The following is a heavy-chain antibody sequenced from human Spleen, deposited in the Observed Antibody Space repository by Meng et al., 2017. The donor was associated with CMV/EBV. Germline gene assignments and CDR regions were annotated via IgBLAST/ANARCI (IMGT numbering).Heavy chain of an antibody. Sequence: TVSSGSITSSDYYWTWIRQPPGKGLEWIGYIYYSGRTYYNPSLKSRLTISIDTSNNQFSLKLSSVTAADTAAYYCAAGDYDFWRGDYWGQGTLVTVSS. CDR3: AAGDYDFWRGDY. J-gene: IGHJ4*02. D-gene: IGHD3-3*01. V-gene: IGHV4-30-4*01. CDR2: IYYSGRT. CDR1: SGSITSSDYY.